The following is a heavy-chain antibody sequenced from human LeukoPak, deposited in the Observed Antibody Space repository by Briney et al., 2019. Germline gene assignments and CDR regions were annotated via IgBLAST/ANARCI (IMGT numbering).Heavy chain of an antibody. CDR3: AKDRGAVAGTFDY. CDR2: ISGRGGST. V-gene: IGHV3-23*01. Sequence: GGSLRLSCAASGVTFSSYAMSWVRHAPGEGLEWVSAISGRGGSTYYADSVKGRFTISRDNSKNTLYLQMNSLRAEDTAVYYCAKDRGAVAGTFDYWGQRTLVTVSS. J-gene: IGHJ4*02. D-gene: IGHD6-19*01. CDR1: GVTFSSYA.